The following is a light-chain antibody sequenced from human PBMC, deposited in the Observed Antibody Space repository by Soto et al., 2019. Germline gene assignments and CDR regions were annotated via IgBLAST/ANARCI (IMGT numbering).Light chain of an antibody. CDR1: QSVRSN. CDR3: QQYNVWPLT. Sequence: IVMTQSPATLSVSPGERATLSCRASQSVRSNLAWYQQKPGQTPNLLIYDASTRATGIPARFSGSGSGTEFALTISSLQSEDFAVYFCQQYNVWPLTFGGGTKVEFK. CDR2: DAS. J-gene: IGKJ4*01. V-gene: IGKV3-15*01.